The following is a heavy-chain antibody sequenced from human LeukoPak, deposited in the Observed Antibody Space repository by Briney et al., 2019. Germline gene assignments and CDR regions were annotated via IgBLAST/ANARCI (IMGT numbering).Heavy chain of an antibody. CDR2: INPKRWDT. CDR3: ARHFSGKWEQLTGWWLAP. Sequence: ASVKVSCKASGYTFTRHYIHGVRQAPGQGLQWMGWINPKRWDTNSAQKFQGRIIVTRDMSTRTLYMELSDLRPEDTAVYYCARHFSGKWEQLTGWWLAPWGQGTLVIVSS. CDR1: GYTFTRHY. V-gene: IGHV1-2*02. D-gene: IGHD1-26*01. J-gene: IGHJ5*02.